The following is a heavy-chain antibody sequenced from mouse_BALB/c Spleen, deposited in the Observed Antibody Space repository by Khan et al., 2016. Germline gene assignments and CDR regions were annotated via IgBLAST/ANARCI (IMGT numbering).Heavy chain of an antibody. CDR2: ISYDGSN. D-gene: IGHD4-1*01. V-gene: IGHV3-6*02. J-gene: IGHJ3*01. Sequence: EVQLQESGPGLVKPSQSLSLTCSVTGYSITSGYYWNWIRQFPGNKLEWMGYISYDGSNNYNPSLKNRISVTRDPSKNQFFLKLHSVTTEDTATYYCARGGLGLMLTQFAYWGQGTLVTVSA. CDR1: GYSITSGYY. CDR3: ARGGLGLMLTQFAY.